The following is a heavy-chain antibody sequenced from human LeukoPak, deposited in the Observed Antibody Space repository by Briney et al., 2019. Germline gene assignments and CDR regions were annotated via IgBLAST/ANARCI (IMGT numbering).Heavy chain of an antibody. CDR1: GYTFTGYY. CDR2: INPNSGGT. D-gene: IGHD3-22*01. J-gene: IGHJ4*02. Sequence: ASVKVSCKASGYTFTGYYMHWVRQAPGQGLEWMGRINPNSGGTNYAQKLQGRVTMTTDTSTSTAYMELRSLRSDDTAVYYCARGGLYYYDTAAYWGQGTLVTVSS. V-gene: IGHV1-2*06. CDR3: ARGGLYYYDTAAY.